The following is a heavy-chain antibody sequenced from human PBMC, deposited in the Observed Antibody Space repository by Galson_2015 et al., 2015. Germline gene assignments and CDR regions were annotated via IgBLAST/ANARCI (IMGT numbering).Heavy chain of an antibody. J-gene: IGHJ4*02. V-gene: IGHV1-3*01. CDR3: ASAGVAGTLGFDY. Sequence: SVKVSCKASGYTFTSYTMHWVRQAPGQRFEWIGWINGGNGDTQYSQKFQGRLTITRDTSARKAYLDLGSLRSEDTGIYYCASAGVAGTLGFDYWGQGTLVIVSS. CDR1: GYTFTSYT. D-gene: IGHD6-19*01. CDR2: INGGNGDT.